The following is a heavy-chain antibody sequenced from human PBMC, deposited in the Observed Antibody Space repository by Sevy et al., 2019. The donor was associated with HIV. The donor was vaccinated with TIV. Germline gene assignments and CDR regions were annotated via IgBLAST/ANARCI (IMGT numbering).Heavy chain of an antibody. V-gene: IGHV3-23*01. Sequence: GGSLRLSCAASGFDFSIYSMSWVCQAPGKGLEWVSTLSFGCGKINYADSVKGRFTISRDNSKSSVYLQMNNMRVEDTAVYYCAREGCTKPHDYWGQGTLVTVS. CDR1: GFDFSIYS. J-gene: IGHJ4*02. D-gene: IGHD2-8*01. CDR2: LSFGCGKI. CDR3: AREGCTKPHDY.